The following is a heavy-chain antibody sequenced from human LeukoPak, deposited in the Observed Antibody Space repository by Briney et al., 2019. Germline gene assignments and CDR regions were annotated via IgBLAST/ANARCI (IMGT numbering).Heavy chain of an antibody. D-gene: IGHD3-22*01. Sequence: SETLSLTCTVSGGSISSYYWSWIRQPPGKGLEWIGYIYYSGGTNYNPSLKSRVTISVDTSKNQFSLKLSSVTAADTAVYYCASGGVSGYAFGYWGQGTLVTVSS. CDR1: GGSISSYY. CDR2: IYYSGGT. J-gene: IGHJ4*02. CDR3: ASGGVSGYAFGY. V-gene: IGHV4-59*01.